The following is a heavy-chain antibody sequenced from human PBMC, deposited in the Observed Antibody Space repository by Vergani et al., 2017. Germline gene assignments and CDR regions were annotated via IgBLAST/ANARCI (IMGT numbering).Heavy chain of an antibody. CDR3: AKGGEMATIKYYFDY. D-gene: IGHD5-24*01. J-gene: IGHJ4*02. CDR1: GFTFSSYA. CDR2: ISGSGGST. V-gene: IGHV3-23*01. Sequence: EVQLLESGGGLVQPGGSLRLSCAASGFTFSSYAMSWVRQAPGKGLEWVSGISGSGGSTYYADSVKGRFTISRDNSKNTLYLQMNSLRAEVTAVYYCAKGGEMATIKYYFDYWGQGTLVTVSS.